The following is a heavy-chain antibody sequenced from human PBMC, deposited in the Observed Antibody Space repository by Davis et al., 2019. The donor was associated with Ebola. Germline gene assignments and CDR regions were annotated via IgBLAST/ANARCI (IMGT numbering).Heavy chain of an antibody. J-gene: IGHJ1*01. V-gene: IGHV4-34*01. CDR3: AREDGSSSEVYFQH. Sequence: PSETLSLTCAVYGGSFSGYYWSWIRQPPGKGLEWIGEINHSGSTNYNPSLKSRVTISVDTSKNQFSLKLSSVTAADTAVYYCAREDGSSSEVYFQHWGQGTLVTVSS. CDR2: INHSGST. CDR1: GGSFSGYY. D-gene: IGHD6-6*01.